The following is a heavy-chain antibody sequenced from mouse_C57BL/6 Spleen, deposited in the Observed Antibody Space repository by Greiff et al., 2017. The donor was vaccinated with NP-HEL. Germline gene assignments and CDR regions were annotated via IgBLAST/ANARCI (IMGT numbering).Heavy chain of an antibody. CDR3: ARLPSYGSSHYYAMDY. CDR1: GFSLTSYA. J-gene: IGHJ4*01. V-gene: IGHV2-9-1*01. CDR2: IWTGGGT. D-gene: IGHD1-1*01. Sequence: QVQLKESGPGLVAPSQSLSITCTVSGFSLTSYAISWVRQPPGKGLEWLGVIWTGGGTNYNSAPKSRLSISKYNSNSQVFLKINRLQTDDTARYYCARLPSYGSSHYYAMDYWGQGTSVTVSS.